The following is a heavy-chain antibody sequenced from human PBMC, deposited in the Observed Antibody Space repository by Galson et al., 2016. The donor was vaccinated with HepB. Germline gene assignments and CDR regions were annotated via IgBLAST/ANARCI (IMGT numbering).Heavy chain of an antibody. D-gene: IGHD6-19*01. Sequence: CKASGGTFSHSVFSWVRQAPGQGLEWMGGIIPIYGPANYAQKFQGRVTITADDSTRTAYMELRSLISDDTAVYYCARADSWLVTDDYYHTMDVWGQGTTIIVSS. CDR1: GGTFSHSV. CDR3: ARADSWLVTDDYYHTMDV. CDR2: IIPIYGPA. J-gene: IGHJ6*02. V-gene: IGHV1-69*01.